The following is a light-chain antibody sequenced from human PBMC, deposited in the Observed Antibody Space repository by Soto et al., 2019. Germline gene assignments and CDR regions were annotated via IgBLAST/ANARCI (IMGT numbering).Light chain of an antibody. V-gene: IGLV2-23*01. CDR1: SSDVGSYNL. CDR3: CSYAGSGTLV. Sequence: QSVLTQPASVSGSPGQSITISCTGSSSDVGSYNLVSWYQQHPGKAPKLMIYEGSKRPAGVSHRFSGSKSGNTASLTISGLQAEDEADYYCCSYAGSGTLVFGGGTKLTVL. CDR2: EGS. J-gene: IGLJ3*02.